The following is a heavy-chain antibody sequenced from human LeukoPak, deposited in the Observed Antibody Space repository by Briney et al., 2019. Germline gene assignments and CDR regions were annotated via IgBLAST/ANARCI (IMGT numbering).Heavy chain of an antibody. CDR2: ISYTGTT. V-gene: IGHV4-59*08. CDR1: GGSINGYS. CDR3: ASLGGNRNSPGRDY. D-gene: IGHD3-10*01. J-gene: IGHJ4*02. Sequence: KASETLSLTCSVSGGSINGYSWTWIRQPPGMRLEWVGHISYTGTTNYNPSLTTRVAISVDTSKNQFSLKLTSVTAADTGMYFCASLGGNRNSPGRDYWGQGTLVTVSS.